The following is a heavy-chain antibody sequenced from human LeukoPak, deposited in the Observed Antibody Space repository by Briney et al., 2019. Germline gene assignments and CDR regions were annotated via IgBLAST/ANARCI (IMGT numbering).Heavy chain of an antibody. Sequence: SETLSLTCTVSGGSISSSSYYWGWIRQPPGKGLEWIGSIYYSGSTYYNPPLKSRVTISVDTSKNQFSLKLSSVTAADTAVYYCASLSGLQEGAFDIWGQGTMVTVSS. CDR3: ASLSGLQEGAFDI. D-gene: IGHD5-18*01. J-gene: IGHJ3*02. V-gene: IGHV4-39*01. CDR1: GGSISSSSYY. CDR2: IYYSGST.